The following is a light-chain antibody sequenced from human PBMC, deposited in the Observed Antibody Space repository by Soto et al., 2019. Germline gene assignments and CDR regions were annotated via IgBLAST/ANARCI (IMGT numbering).Light chain of an antibody. V-gene: IGLV1-40*01. CDR3: QSYDSGRVSWM. CDR1: SSNIGAGYD. Sequence: QSVLTQPPSVSGAPGQWITIVCTGSSSNIGAGYDVHWYRQFPGAAPKVLLSTKAPRPSGVSDRFSGSKSGTSASLPITGLQADDEAEYCYQSYDSGRVSWMFGTGTKLTVL. J-gene: IGLJ3*02. CDR2: TKA.